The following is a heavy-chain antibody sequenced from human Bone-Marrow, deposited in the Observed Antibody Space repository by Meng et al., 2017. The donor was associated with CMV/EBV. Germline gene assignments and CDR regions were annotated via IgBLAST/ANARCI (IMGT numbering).Heavy chain of an antibody. Sequence: KTSCYTFTSYGISWVRQAPGQGLEWMGWISTYNGNTKPAQNFQDRLTMTTNTPTGTAYMELRSLRSDDTAVYYCARDIYGDDDWFDPWGQGTLVTVSS. J-gene: IGHJ5*02. V-gene: IGHV1-18*01. CDR2: ISTYNGNT. CDR1: CYTFTSYG. CDR3: ARDIYGDDDWFDP. D-gene: IGHD4-17*01.